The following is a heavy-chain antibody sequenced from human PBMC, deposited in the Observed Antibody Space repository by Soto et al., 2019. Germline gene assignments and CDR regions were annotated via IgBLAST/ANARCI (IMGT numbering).Heavy chain of an antibody. CDR1: GGPLTTYF. V-gene: IGHV4-59*01. D-gene: IGHD3-10*01. Sequence: PSDTLSLTCNVSGGPLTTYFWSWIRQPPGKGLEWIGYIYYSGSTNYNPSLKSRVTISVDTSKNQFSLKLSSVTAADTAVYYCARGNYYGSGQNNWFDPWGQGTLVTVSS. CDR3: ARGNYYGSGQNNWFDP. J-gene: IGHJ5*02. CDR2: IYYSGST.